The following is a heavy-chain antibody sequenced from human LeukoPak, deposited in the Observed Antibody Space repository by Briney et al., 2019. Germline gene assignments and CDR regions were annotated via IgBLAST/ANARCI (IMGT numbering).Heavy chain of an antibody. Sequence: GGSLRLSCAASGFTFSSYAMHWVRQAPGKGLGWVAVISYDGSNKYYADSVKGRFTISRDNSKNTLYLQMNSLRAEDTAVYYCASFPIVVVPAADYWGQGTLVTVSS. J-gene: IGHJ4*02. CDR3: ASFPIVVVPAADY. CDR2: ISYDGSNK. CDR1: GFTFSSYA. D-gene: IGHD2-2*01. V-gene: IGHV3-30-3*01.